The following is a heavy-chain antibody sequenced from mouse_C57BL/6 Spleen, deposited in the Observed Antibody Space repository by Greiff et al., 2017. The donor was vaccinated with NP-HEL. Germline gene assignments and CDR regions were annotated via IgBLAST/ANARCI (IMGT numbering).Heavy chain of an antibody. CDR3: ARERAGHYFDY. J-gene: IGHJ2*01. CDR1: GYAFTNYL. Sequence: VQLQQSGAELVRPGTSVKVSCKASGYAFTNYLIEWVKQRPGQGLEWIGVINPGSGGTNYNEKFKGKVTLTADKSSSTAYMQLSSLTSEDSAVYFCARERAGHYFDYWGQGTTLTVSS. D-gene: IGHD3-1*01. CDR2: INPGSGGT. V-gene: IGHV1-54*01.